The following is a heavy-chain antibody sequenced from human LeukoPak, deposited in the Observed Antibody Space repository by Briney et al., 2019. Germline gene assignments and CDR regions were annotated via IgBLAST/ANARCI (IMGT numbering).Heavy chain of an antibody. V-gene: IGHV3-23*01. CDR1: GFTFSSYA. CDR3: AKYVTMIVVISRFDP. J-gene: IGHJ5*02. Sequence: RGSLRLSCAASGFTFSSYAMTWVRQAPGKGLEWVSAISRSGDNAYYADSVKGRFTISRDNSKNTLYLQMNSLRAEDTAVYYCAKYVTMIVVISRFDPWGQGTLVTVSS. CDR2: ISRSGDNA. D-gene: IGHD3-22*01.